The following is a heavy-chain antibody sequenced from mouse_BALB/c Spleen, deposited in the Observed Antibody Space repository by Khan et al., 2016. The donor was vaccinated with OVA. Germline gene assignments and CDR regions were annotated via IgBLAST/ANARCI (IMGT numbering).Heavy chain of an antibody. J-gene: IGHJ4*01. V-gene: IGHV3-8*02. Sequence: EVQLQESGPSLVKPSQTLSLTCSVTGDSITSGFWNWIRKFPGNKFEYMGYVTYSGNTYYTPSLKRRISITRDTSKSQYYLPLNSVTTEDTATYFCARSYGSWTMDYWGQGTSVTVAS. CDR2: VTYSGNT. CDR3: ARSYGSWTMDY. CDR1: GDSITSGF. D-gene: IGHD1-1*01.